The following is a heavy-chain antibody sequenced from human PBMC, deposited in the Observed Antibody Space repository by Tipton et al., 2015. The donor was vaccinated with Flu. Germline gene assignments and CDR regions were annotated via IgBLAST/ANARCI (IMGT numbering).Heavy chain of an antibody. CDR2: IYYSGST. CDR1: GGSISSYY. J-gene: IGHJ3*02. D-gene: IGHD2-8*01. CDR3: ARAPGVYESDAFDI. Sequence: TLSLTCTVSGGSISSYYWGWIRQPPGKGLEWIGSIYYSGSTYYNPSLKSRVTISVDTSKNQFSLKLSSVTAADTAVYYCARAPGVYESDAFDIWGQGTMVTVSS. V-gene: IGHV4-39*07.